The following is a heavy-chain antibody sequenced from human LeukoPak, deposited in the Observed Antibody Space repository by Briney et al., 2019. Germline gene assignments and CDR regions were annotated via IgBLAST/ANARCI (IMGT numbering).Heavy chain of an antibody. CDR2: VNHSGST. CDR1: GGSFSGYY. D-gene: IGHD3-22*01. J-gene: IGHJ4*02. CDR3: ARGSPIGFDSSGYYCYY. Sequence: SETLSLTCAAYGGSFSGYYWSWIRQPPGKGLEWIGEVNHSGSTNYNPSLKSRVTISVDTSKNQFSLKLSSVTTADTAVYYCARGSPIGFDSSGYYCYYWGQGTLVTVSS. V-gene: IGHV4-34*01.